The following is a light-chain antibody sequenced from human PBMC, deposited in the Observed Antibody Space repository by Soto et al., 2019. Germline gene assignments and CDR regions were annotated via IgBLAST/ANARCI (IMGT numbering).Light chain of an antibody. CDR2: DVT. J-gene: IGLJ2*01. CDR3: SSYTSSITVI. V-gene: IGLV2-14*01. CDR1: SSDVGGYNY. Sequence: QSALTQPASVSGSPGQSITISCTGTSSDVGGYNYVSWYQQHPGKAPKLMIYDVTNRPSGVSNRFSGSNSGNTASLTISGLQAEDEADYYCSSYTSSITVIFGGGTKLTVL.